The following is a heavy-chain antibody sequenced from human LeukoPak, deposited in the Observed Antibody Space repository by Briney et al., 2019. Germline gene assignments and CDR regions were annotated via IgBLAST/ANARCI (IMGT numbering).Heavy chain of an antibody. V-gene: IGHV4-39*07. Sequence: SETLSLTCTVSGGSISSSSYYWGWIRQPPGKGLEWIGSIYCSRSTYYNPSLKSRVTISVDTSKNQFSLKLSSVTAADTAVYYCARDKSPSGWYSVFWGQGTLVTVSS. D-gene: IGHD6-19*01. CDR2: IYCSRST. CDR3: ARDKSPSGWYSVF. CDR1: GGSISSSSYY. J-gene: IGHJ4*02.